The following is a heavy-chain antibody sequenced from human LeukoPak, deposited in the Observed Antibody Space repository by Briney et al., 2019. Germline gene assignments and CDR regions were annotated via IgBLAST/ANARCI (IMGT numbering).Heavy chain of an antibody. CDR1: GFTVSSNY. Sequence: GGSLRLSCAASGFTVSSNYMSWVRQAPGKGLEWVSVIYSGGSTYYADSVKGRFTISRDNSKSTLYLQMNSLRAEDTAVYYCARDPAGAVAGLDAFDIWGQGTMVTVSS. CDR3: ARDPAGAVAGLDAFDI. J-gene: IGHJ3*02. D-gene: IGHD6-19*01. V-gene: IGHV3-66*01. CDR2: IYSGGST.